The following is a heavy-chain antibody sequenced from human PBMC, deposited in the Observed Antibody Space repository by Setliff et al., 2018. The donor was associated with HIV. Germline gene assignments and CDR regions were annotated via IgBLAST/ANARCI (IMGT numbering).Heavy chain of an antibody. Sequence: SETLSLTCTDSGDSIKSSSDYWGWIRQPPGKGLEWIGTIYYSGSTYYNPSLKSRVTISVDTSKNQFSLKLSSVTAADTTVYYCARHSGLGGYYSPFDYWGPGTLVTVSS. CDR1: GDSIKSSSDY. J-gene: IGHJ4*02. CDR3: ARHSGLGGYYSPFDY. D-gene: IGHD3-22*01. V-gene: IGHV4-39*01. CDR2: IYYSGST.